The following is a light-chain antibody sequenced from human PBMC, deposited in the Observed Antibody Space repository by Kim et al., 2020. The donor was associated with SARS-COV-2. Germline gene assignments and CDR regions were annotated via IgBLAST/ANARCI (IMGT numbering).Light chain of an antibody. J-gene: IGKJ1*01. V-gene: IGKV1-5*01. CDR1: QSISSS. CDR3: QQYSSYST. Sequence: SAAVGDRVTITCRASQSISSSLAWYQQKPGEAPELLIYAASTWERGVPSRFSGTGSGTEFTLTISSLHSEDLATYYCQQYSSYSTFGQGTKVDIK. CDR2: AAS.